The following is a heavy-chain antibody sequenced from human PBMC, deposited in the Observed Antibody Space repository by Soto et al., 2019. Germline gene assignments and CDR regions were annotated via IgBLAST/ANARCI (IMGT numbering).Heavy chain of an antibody. CDR2: ISGSGGST. CDR1: GFTFSSYA. D-gene: IGHD3-22*01. CDR3: AKPLYYYDRVDAFDI. Sequence: GGSLRLSCAASGFTFSSYAMSWVRQAPGKGLEWVSAISGSGGSTYYADSVKGRFTISRDNSKNTLYLQMNSLRAEDTAVYYCAKPLYYYDRVDAFDIWGQGTMVTVPS. V-gene: IGHV3-23*01. J-gene: IGHJ3*02.